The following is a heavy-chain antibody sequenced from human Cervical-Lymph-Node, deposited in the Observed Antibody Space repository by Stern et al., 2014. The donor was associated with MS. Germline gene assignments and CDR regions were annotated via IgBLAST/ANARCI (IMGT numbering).Heavy chain of an antibody. CDR3: ARDPLELRQLYYYGMDV. J-gene: IGHJ6*02. CDR2: IIPIFGIA. Sequence: MQLVESGAEVKKPGSSVKVSCKASGGTFSSYAISWVRQAPGQGLEWMVGIIPIFGIANYAQKFQGRVTITADKSTSTAYMELSSLRSEDTAVYYCARDPLELRQLYYYGMDVWGQGTTVTVSS. V-gene: IGHV1-69*17. CDR1: GGTFSSYA. D-gene: IGHD1-7*01.